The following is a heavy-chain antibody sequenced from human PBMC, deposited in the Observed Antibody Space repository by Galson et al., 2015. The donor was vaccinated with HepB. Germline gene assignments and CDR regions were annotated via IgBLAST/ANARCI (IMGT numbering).Heavy chain of an antibody. CDR3: ARGSRGSNWNDVGYFDY. Sequence: LRLSCAASGFTFSDYYMSWIRQAPGKGLEWIGYIYHSGSTYYNPSLKSRVTISVDRSKNQFSLKLSSVTAADTAVYYCARGSRGSNWNDVGYFDYWGQGTLVTVSS. J-gene: IGHJ4*02. D-gene: IGHD1-1*01. CDR2: IYHSGST. V-gene: IGHV4-30-2*01. CDR1: GFTFSDYY.